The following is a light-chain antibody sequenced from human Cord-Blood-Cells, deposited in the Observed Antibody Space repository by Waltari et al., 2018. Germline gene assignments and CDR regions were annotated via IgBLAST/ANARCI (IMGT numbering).Light chain of an antibody. CDR3: CQSAGSSTWV. CDR2: GGS. CDR1: SSDVGTDNL. Sequence: HSALSHPASVSGSPGQSITISCTRTSSDVGTDNLVSWYPQQPGKAPKLMIYGGSKRPSGVSHRSSGSRSGSAASRTFSGLQAEGEAHNDCCQSAGSSTWVADGGTRLTVL. J-gene: IGLJ3*02. V-gene: IGLV2-23*01.